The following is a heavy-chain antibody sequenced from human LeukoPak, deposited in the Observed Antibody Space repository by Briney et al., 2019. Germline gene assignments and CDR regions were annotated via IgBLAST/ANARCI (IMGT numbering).Heavy chain of an antibody. CDR2: FDPEDGET. J-gene: IGHJ5*02. CDR1: GYTLTELS. Sequence: ASVKVSCKVSGYTLTELSMHWVRQAPGKGLEWMGGFDPEDGETIYAQKFQGRVTMTEGTSTDTAYMELSSLRSEDTAVYYCANNMITFGGVIGKTYNWFDPWGQGTLVTVSS. CDR3: ANNMITFGGVIGKTYNWFDP. V-gene: IGHV1-24*01. D-gene: IGHD3-16*02.